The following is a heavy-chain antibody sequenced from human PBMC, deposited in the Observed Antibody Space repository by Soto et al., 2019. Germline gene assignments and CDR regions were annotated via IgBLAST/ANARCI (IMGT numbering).Heavy chain of an antibody. CDR1: GFTFSSYA. Sequence: GGSLRLSCAASGFTFSSYAMSWVRQAPGKGLEWVSAISGSGGSTYYADSVKGRFTISRDNSKNTLYLQMNSLRAEDTAVYYCAKDPGPWWLVQHYFDYWGQGTLVTVSS. V-gene: IGHV3-23*01. J-gene: IGHJ4*02. D-gene: IGHD6-19*01. CDR2: ISGSGGST. CDR3: AKDPGPWWLVQHYFDY.